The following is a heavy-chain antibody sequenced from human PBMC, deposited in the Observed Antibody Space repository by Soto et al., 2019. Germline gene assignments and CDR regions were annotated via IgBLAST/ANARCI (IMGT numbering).Heavy chain of an antibody. Sequence: QVQLVESGGGVVQPGRSLRLSCAASGFTFSSYGMHWVRQAPGKGLEWVAVIWYDGSNKYYADSVKGRFTISRDNSKNTLXLQRNSLRAEDTAVYYCARDVVVTANYYYYYGMDVWGQGTTVTVSS. J-gene: IGHJ6*02. V-gene: IGHV3-33*01. CDR2: IWYDGSNK. CDR1: GFTFSSYG. D-gene: IGHD2-21*02. CDR3: ARDVVVTANYYYYYGMDV.